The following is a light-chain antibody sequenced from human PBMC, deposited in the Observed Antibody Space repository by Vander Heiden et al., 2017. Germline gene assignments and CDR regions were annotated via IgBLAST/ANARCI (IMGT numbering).Light chain of an antibody. V-gene: IGLV2-14*03. CDR3: SSYTGSNTV. Sequence: SALPQPPSLSGSPGPSTTIPCTGSSRDVGVYNYVAWYQQHPGEAPKLMIYDVSYRPSGISNRFSGSKSGNTASPTISGLQAEDEADYYCSSYTGSNTVFGGGTKLTVL. CDR1: SRDVGVYNY. J-gene: IGLJ2*01. CDR2: DVS.